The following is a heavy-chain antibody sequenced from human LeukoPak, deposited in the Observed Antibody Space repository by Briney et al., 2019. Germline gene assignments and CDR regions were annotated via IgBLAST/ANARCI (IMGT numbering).Heavy chain of an antibody. CDR2: IEQDGSEK. Sequence: GGSLRLSCAASGFTFSSYWMSWVRQAPGKGLEWVANIEQDGSEKYYVDSVKGRFTISRGNAKNSLYLQMNSLRAEDTAVYYCARAFYDYFWGSYRYWGQGTLVTVSS. CDR3: ARAFYDYFWGSYRY. CDR1: GFTFSSYW. V-gene: IGHV3-7*01. J-gene: IGHJ4*02. D-gene: IGHD3-16*02.